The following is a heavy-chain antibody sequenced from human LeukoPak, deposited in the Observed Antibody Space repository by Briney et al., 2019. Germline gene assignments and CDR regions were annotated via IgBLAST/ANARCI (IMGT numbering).Heavy chain of an antibody. CDR1: GFTFDDYA. CDR2: ISWNSGSI. CDR3: ARAIDDWFDP. V-gene: IGHV3-9*01. J-gene: IGHJ5*02. Sequence: GGSLRLSCAASGFTFDDYAMHWVRQAPGKGLEWVSGISWNSGSIGYADSVKGRFTISRDNAKNSLYLQMNSLRAEDTALYYCARAIDDWFDPWGQGTLVTVSS.